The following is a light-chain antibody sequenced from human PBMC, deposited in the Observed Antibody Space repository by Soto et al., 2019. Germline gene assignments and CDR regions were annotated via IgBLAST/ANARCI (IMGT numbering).Light chain of an antibody. J-gene: IGKJ1*01. Sequence: DIQMTQSPSSLSASVGDRVTITCRASQNISSYLNWYQQKPGKAPKLLIYAASSLQSGAPSRFSGSRSGTDFILTIGSLQPEDFAIYYCQQSYSNPRTFGQGTKVEIK. CDR3: QQSYSNPRT. CDR2: AAS. V-gene: IGKV1-39*01. CDR1: QNISSY.